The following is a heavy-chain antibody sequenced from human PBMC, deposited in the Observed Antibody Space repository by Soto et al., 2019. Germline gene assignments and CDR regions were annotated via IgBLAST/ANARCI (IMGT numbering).Heavy chain of an antibody. V-gene: IGHV3-23*01. CDR1: GFTFSSYA. Sequence: GGSLRLSCAASGFTFSSYAMSWVRQAPGKGLKWVSAISGSGGSTYYADSVKGRFTISRDNSKNTLYLQMKSLRAEDTAVYYCANDLPEYDSSGSDYFDYWGQGTLVTVSS. J-gene: IGHJ4*02. CDR3: ANDLPEYDSSGSDYFDY. D-gene: IGHD3-22*01. CDR2: ISGSGGST.